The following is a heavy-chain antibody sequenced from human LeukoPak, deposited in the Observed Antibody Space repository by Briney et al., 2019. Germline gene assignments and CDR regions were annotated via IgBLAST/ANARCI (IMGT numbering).Heavy chain of an antibody. D-gene: IGHD3-3*01. CDR3: ARESVVGSGYYTGNFDY. CDR2: IYHSGST. V-gene: IGHV4-38-2*02. J-gene: IGHJ4*02. CDR1: GYSISSGYY. Sequence: PSETLSLTCTVSGYSISSGYYWGWIRQPPGKGLEWIESIYHSGSTYYNPSLKSRVTISVDTSKNQFSLKLSSVTAADTAVYYCARESVVGSGYYTGNFDYWGQGTLVTVSS.